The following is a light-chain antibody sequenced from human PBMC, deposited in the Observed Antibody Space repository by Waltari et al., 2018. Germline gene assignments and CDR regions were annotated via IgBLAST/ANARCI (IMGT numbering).Light chain of an antibody. CDR1: QSVLYSSNNKNY. CDR2: WAS. V-gene: IGKV4-1*01. CDR3: QQYYSFPLT. J-gene: IGKJ4*01. Sequence: DIVMTQSPDSLAVSLGERATINCKSSQSVLYSSNNKNYLAWYQQKPGQPPKLLIYWASTRESGVPDRFSGSGSGTDFTLTINNLQAEDVAVYYCQQYYSFPLTFGGGTKVEIK.